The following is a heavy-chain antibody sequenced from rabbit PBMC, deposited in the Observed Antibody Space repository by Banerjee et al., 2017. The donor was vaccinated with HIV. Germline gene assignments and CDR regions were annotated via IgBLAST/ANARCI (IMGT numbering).Heavy chain of an antibody. CDR1: GFSFSSNHY. CDR3: ARGSAYAGAGYAL. CDR2: VDAGSTSRT. D-gene: IGHD4-2*01. J-gene: IGHJ4*01. Sequence: QEQLEESGGDLVKPEGSLTLTCTASGFSFSSNHYMCWVRQAPGKGLEWIACVDAGSTSRTYYATWAKGRFILSKTSSTTVALQMTSLTAADTATCFCARGSAYAGAGYALWGPGTLVTVS. V-gene: IGHV1S45*01.